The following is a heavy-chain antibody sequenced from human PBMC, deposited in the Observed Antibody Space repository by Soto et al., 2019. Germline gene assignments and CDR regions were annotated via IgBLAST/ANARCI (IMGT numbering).Heavy chain of an antibody. CDR1: GFTFSSYW. CDR3: ARDYVYCSSTSCYGYYFDY. V-gene: IGHV3-7*03. D-gene: IGHD2-2*01. Sequence: GSLRLSCAASGFTFSSYWMSWVRQAPGKGLEWVANIKQDGSEKYYVDSVKGRFTISRDNAKNSLYLQMNSLRAEDTAVYYCARDYVYCSSTSCYGYYFDYWGQGTLVTVSS. CDR2: IKQDGSEK. J-gene: IGHJ4*02.